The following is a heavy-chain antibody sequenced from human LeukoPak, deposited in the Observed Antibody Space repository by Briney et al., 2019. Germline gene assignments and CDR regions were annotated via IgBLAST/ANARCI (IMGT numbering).Heavy chain of an antibody. CDR1: GYTFTSYG. J-gene: IGHJ5*02. CDR2: INTYSGDT. D-gene: IGHD2-2*01. CDR3: ARDGGYCTTSSCLTGFDP. Sequence: ASVKVSCKASGYTFTSYGISWVRQAPGQGLEWMGWINTYSGDTNYAQKFQGRVTMTTDTSMNIAYMDLRSLRSDDTAVYYCARDGGYCTTSSCLTGFDPWGQGTLVTVSS. V-gene: IGHV1-18*01.